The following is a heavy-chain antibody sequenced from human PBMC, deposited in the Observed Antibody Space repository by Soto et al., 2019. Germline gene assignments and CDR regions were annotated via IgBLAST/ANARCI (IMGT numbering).Heavy chain of an antibody. V-gene: IGHV3-33*01. CDR1: GFTFSSYG. CDR3: ARVSEQWLVADY. D-gene: IGHD6-19*01. J-gene: IGHJ4*02. Sequence: QVQLVESGGGVVQPGRSLRLSCAASGFTFSSYGMHWVRQAPGKGLEWVAVIWYDGSNKYYADSVKGRFTISRDNSKNTLYLQMNSLRAEDTAVYYCARVSEQWLVADYWGQGTLVTVSS. CDR2: IWYDGSNK.